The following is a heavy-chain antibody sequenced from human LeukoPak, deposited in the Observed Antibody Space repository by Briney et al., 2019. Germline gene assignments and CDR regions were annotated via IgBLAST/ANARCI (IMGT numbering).Heavy chain of an antibody. CDR1: GFTFSDYY. J-gene: IGHJ6*03. CDR2: ISSSGSTI. D-gene: IGHD2-15*01. V-gene: IGHV3-11*04. Sequence: GGSLRLSCAASGFTFSDYYMSWIRQAPGKGLEWVSYISSSGSTIYYADSVKGRFTISRGNAKNSLYLQMNSLRAEDTAVYYCARAKRWYYYYMDVWGKGTTVTVSS. CDR3: ARAKRWYYYYMDV.